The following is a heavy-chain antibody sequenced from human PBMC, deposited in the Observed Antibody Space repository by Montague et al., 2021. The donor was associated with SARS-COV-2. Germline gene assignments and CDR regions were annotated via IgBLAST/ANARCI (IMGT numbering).Heavy chain of an antibody. V-gene: IGHV4-59*13. J-gene: IGHJ4*02. Sequence: SETLSLTCTVSGGSISSYYWSWIRQPPGKGLEWIGYMYYSGSTNYNPSPKSRVTLSVDTSKNQFSLKLSSVTAADTAVCYCARDFDYWGQGTLVTVSS. CDR1: GGSISSYY. CDR3: ARDFDY. CDR2: MYYSGST.